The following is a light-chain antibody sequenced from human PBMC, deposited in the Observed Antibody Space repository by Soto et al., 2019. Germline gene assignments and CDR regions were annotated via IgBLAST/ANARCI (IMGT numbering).Light chain of an antibody. CDR3: SSYAGSNNWV. CDR2: EVS. CDR1: SSDVGGYKY. J-gene: IGLJ3*02. V-gene: IGLV2-8*01. Sequence: QSALTQPPSASGSPGHSVTISCTGTSSDVGGYKYVSWYQQHPGKAPKLMIYEVSKRPSGVPDRFSGSKSGNTASLTVSGLQAEDEADYYCSSYAGSNNWVFGGGTKLAVL.